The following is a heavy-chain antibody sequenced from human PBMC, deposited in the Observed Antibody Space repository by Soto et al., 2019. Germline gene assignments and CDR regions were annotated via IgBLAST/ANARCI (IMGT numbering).Heavy chain of an antibody. Sequence: QITLKESGPTLVKPTQTLTLTCTFSGFSLSTSGVGVGWIRQPPGKALEWLALIYWNDDKRYSPSLKSRITITKDTSKNQVVLTMTNMDPVDTATYYCAHIRKNPLQGYLDYWGQGTLVTVSS. CDR3: AHIRKNPLQGYLDY. CDR1: GFSLSTSGVG. J-gene: IGHJ4*02. V-gene: IGHV2-5*01. CDR2: IYWNDDK.